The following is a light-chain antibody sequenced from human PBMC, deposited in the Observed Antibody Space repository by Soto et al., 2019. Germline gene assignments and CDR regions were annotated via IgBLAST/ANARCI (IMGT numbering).Light chain of an antibody. Sequence: SALTQPASVSGSPGQSITISCTGTSSDVGAYNYVSWYQQHPGKAPKLMIYDVSNRPSEVSNRFSGSTSGNTASLTISGFQAEDEADYYCSSFRSTSTLYVFGTGTKVTVL. V-gene: IGLV2-14*01. CDR1: SSDVGAYNY. J-gene: IGLJ1*01. CDR2: DVS. CDR3: SSFRSTSTLYV.